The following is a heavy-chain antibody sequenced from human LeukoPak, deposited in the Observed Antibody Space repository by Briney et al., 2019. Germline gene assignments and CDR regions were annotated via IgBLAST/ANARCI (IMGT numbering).Heavy chain of an antibody. D-gene: IGHD2-8*01. CDR2: ISSSSSYI. J-gene: IGHJ6*02. V-gene: IGHV3-21*01. CDR1: GFTFSSYS. CDR3: AKGVGYGGMDV. Sequence: GGSLRLSCAASGFTFSSYSMNWVRQAPGKGLEWVSSISSSSSYIYYADSVKGRFTISRDNSKNTVYVQMNSLRAEDTAVYYCAKGVGYGGMDVWGQGTTVTVSS.